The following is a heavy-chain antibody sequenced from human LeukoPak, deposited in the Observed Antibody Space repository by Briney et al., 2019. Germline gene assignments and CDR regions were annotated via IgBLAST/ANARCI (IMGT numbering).Heavy chain of an antibody. Sequence: GGSLRLSCAASGVTFSNSWMCWVRQAPGKGLEGGANIKEDGSEKYYVSSVKGRFTISRDNAKNSLYLQMNSLRAEDTAVYYCARGGGSGSYTRELDYWGQGTLVTVSS. CDR2: IKEDGSEK. CDR1: GVTFSNSW. D-gene: IGHD3-10*01. J-gene: IGHJ4*02. CDR3: ARGGGSGSYTRELDY. V-gene: IGHV3-7*01.